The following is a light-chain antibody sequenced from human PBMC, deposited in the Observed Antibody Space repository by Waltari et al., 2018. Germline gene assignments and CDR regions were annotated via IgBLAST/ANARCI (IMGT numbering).Light chain of an antibody. CDR2: EVS. Sequence: QSALTQPASVSGSPGQSITISCTGTNSDVGSYDRVSWYQQHPGKAPKVMISEVSKSPSGVSTRFSGSKSGNTASLTISGLQADDDADYYCCSYAGSSTFDWVFGGGTKLTVL. CDR1: NSDVGSYDR. J-gene: IGLJ3*02. V-gene: IGLV2-23*02. CDR3: CSYAGSSTFDWV.